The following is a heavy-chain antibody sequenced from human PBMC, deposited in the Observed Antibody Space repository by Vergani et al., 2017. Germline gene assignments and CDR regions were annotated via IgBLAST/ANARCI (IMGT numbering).Heavy chain of an antibody. V-gene: IGHV3-23*01. D-gene: IGHD2-8*01. Sequence: EVQLLESGGGLVQPGGSLRLSCAASGFTVSSYSMTWVRQAPGKGLEWVSAISGSGGSTYYADSVKGRFTIARDNSKNTLYLQMNILRAEDTDVYYWAKVNWDECMIGRGHNYIDVWSKGCTVTV. CDR2: ISGSGGST. J-gene: IGHJ6*03. CDR1: GFTVSSYS. CDR3: AKVNWDECMIGRGHNYIDV.